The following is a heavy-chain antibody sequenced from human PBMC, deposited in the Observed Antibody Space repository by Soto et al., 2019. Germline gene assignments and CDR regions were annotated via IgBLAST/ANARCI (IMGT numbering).Heavy chain of an antibody. D-gene: IGHD6-6*01. CDR1: GFTFSSYG. Sequence: GSLRLSCAASGFTFSSYGMHWVRQAPGKGLEWVAVIWYDGSNKYYADSVKSRFTISRDNSKNTLYLQMNSLRAEDTAVYYCARDGSSSSLYYYYYMDVWGKGTTVTVSS. CDR2: IWYDGSNK. J-gene: IGHJ6*03. CDR3: ARDGSSSSLYYYYYMDV. V-gene: IGHV3-33*01.